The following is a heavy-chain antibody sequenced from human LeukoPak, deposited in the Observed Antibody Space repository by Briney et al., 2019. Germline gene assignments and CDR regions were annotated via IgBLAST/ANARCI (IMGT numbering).Heavy chain of an antibody. J-gene: IGHJ5*02. CDR1: GFTFSSYA. CDR2: ISGSGGST. D-gene: IGHD1-1*01. V-gene: IGHV3-23*01. CDR3: ARDWTVGTTSGWFDP. Sequence: GGSLRLSCAASGFTFSSYAMSWVRQAPGKGLEWVSAISGSGGSTYYADSVKGRFTISRDNSENTLYLQMNSLRAEDTAVYYCARDWTVGTTSGWFDPWGQGTLVTASS.